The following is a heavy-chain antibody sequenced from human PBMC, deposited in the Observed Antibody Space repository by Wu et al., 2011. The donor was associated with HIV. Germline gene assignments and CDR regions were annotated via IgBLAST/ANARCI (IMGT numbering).Heavy chain of an antibody. V-gene: IGHV1-2*02. D-gene: IGHD4-17*01. CDR2: INPNSGGT. CDR3: ARDSDYGDYQNFDY. J-gene: IGHJ4*02. Sequence: QVQLVQSGAEVKKPGASVKVSCKASGYTFTGYYMHWLRQAPGQGLEWMGWINPNSGGTNYAQNFQGRVTMTRDTSISTAYMELSRLRSDDTAVYYCARDSDYGDYQNFDYWGQGTLVTVSS. CDR1: GYTFTGYY.